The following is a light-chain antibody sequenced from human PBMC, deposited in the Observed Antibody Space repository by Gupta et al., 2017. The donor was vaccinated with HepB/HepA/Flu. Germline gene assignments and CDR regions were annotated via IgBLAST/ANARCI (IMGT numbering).Light chain of an antibody. V-gene: IGKV1-5*03. CDR1: QRIDSW. Sequence: DIQMTQSPSTLSASVGDRVTITCRASQRIDSWLAWYQQQPGKAPKLLIYRASSLQSGVSSRFSGSGSGTEFTLTISSRQPDDFATYYCQQDKDYSRWTFGQGTKVEIK. J-gene: IGKJ1*01. CDR2: RAS. CDR3: QQDKDYSRWT.